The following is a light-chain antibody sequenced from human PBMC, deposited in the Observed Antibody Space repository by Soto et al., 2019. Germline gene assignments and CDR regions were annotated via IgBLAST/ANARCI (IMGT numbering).Light chain of an antibody. CDR2: GAS. CDR3: RKYDSAPWT. J-gene: IGKJ1*01. Sequence: EIQMTQSPSSLSASVGDRVTITCRASQGISNYLAWYQQKPGKVPKLLIYGASTLQSGVPSRLSGSGSGTDFTLIINSLQPEDVATYYCRKYDSAPWTFGQGTKVEIK. CDR1: QGISNY. V-gene: IGKV1-27*01.